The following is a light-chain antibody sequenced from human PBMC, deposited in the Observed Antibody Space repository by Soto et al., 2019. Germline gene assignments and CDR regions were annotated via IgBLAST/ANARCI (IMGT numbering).Light chain of an antibody. CDR1: SGGIASNY. CDR2: DHN. V-gene: IGLV6-57*04. CDR3: QSYDSNTVI. Sequence: NFMLTQPHSVSESPGKTVTISCTRSSGGIASNYVQWYQQRPGSTPTTVIYDHNQRPSGVPDRFSGSTDGSSNSASLTISVLHTEDEDDYYCQSYDSNTVIFGGGTKLTVL. J-gene: IGLJ2*01.